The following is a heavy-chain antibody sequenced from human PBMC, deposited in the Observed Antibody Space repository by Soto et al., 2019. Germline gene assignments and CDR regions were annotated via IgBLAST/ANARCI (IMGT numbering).Heavy chain of an antibody. V-gene: IGHV4-59*01. CDR1: GDSIRSYY. CDR2: ISYTGST. J-gene: IGHJ6*02. CDR3: AREGVAAPYYYYGMDV. D-gene: IGHD2-15*01. Sequence: PSETLSLACNGSGDSIRSYYWGWVRQPPGKGLEWIGYISYTGSTHYNPSLKSRVTISADTSKNQFSLKLSSVTTADTALYYCAREGVAAPYYYYGMDVWGQGSTVTV.